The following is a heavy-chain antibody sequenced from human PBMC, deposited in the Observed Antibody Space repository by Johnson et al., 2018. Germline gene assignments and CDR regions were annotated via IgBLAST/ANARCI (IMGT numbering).Heavy chain of an antibody. CDR3: VRDKSGWGMVV. Sequence: VQLVQSGGGLIQPGGSLRLSCAASGFSVSNNYMNWVRQAPGKGLEWVSALGTAGDTHYPDSVKGRFTISGETAKNSLYLEMNSLRAGDTALCYCVRDKSGWGMVVWGQVTTVTVSS. CDR1: GFSVSNNY. J-gene: IGHJ6*02. D-gene: IGHD6-19*01. CDR2: LGTAGDT. V-gene: IGHV3-13*01.